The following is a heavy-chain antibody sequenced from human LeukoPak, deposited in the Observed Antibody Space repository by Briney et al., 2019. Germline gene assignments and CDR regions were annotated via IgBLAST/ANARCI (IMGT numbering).Heavy chain of an antibody. CDR1: GYTFTSYD. CDR2: INPNSGGT. V-gene: IGHV1-2*02. Sequence: ASVKVSCKASGYTFTSYDINWVRQATGQGLEWMGWINPNSGGTNYAQKFQGRVTMTRDTSISTAYMELSRLRSDDTAVYYCARARGSSSWYVVSWFDPWGQGTLVTVSS. J-gene: IGHJ5*02. CDR3: ARARGSSSWYVVSWFDP. D-gene: IGHD6-13*01.